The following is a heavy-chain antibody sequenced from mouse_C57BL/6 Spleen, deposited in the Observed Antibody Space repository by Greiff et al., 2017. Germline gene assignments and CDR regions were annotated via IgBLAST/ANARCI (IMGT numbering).Heavy chain of an antibody. CDR1: GYTFTSYG. Sequence: QVHVKQSGAELARPGASVKLSCKASGYTFTSYGISWVKQRTGQGLEWIGEIYPRSGNTYYNEKVKGKATLTADKSSSTAYMELRSLTSEDSAVYFCAREVAWFAYWGQGTLVTVSA. V-gene: IGHV1-81*01. CDR2: IYPRSGNT. CDR3: AREVAWFAY. J-gene: IGHJ3*01.